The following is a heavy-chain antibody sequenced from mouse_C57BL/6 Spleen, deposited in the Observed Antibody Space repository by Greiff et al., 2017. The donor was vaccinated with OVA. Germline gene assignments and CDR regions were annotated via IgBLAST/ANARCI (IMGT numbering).Heavy chain of an antibody. CDR1: GFTFSDYG. CDR2: ISSGSSTI. Sequence: EVQLVESGGGLVKPGGSLKLSCAASGFTFSDYGMHWVRQAPEKGLEWVAYISSGSSTIYYADPVNGRFPISRDNAKNTLFLQLNSLRSENTAMYYCARGAWDEYFDYWGQGTTLTVAS. V-gene: IGHV5-17*01. J-gene: IGHJ2*01. D-gene: IGHD4-1*01. CDR3: ARGAWDEYFDY.